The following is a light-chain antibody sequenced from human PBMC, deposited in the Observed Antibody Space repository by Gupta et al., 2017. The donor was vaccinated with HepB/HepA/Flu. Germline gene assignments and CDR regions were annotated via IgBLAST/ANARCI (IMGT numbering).Light chain of an antibody. CDR2: RAF. CDR1: QGISSS. Sequence: DIQMTQSPSSLSASVGDRVTITCRASQGISSSLSWYQQKPGTAPKLLIYRAFSLQSGVPSRFSGRGSGTDFTLTITSLQPEDSATYFCQQTYGTPYTFGQGSQLEIK. J-gene: IGKJ2*01. CDR3: QQTYGTPYT. V-gene: IGKV1-39*01.